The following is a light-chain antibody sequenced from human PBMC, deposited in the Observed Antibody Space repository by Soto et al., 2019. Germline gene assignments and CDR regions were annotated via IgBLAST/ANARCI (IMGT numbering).Light chain of an antibody. J-gene: IGLJ3*02. CDR1: SSNIGSHI. Sequence: QSVLTQPPSASGTPGQRVTISCSGSSSNIGSHIVNWYQQVPGAAASLLIYSNDQRPSGVPDRFSGSKSGTSASLAVSGLQSEDEADYYCAAWDDSLNGVVFGGGTKLTVL. CDR3: AAWDDSLNGVV. V-gene: IGLV1-44*01. CDR2: SND.